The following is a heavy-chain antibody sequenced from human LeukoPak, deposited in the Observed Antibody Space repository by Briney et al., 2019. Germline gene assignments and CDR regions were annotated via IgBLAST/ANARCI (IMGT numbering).Heavy chain of an antibody. D-gene: IGHD2-21*02. CDR1: GDSVSMPSAA. V-gene: IGHV6-1*01. CDR3: SREVAYCGDDCYSAEFDY. CDR2: TYYRSKWHY. J-gene: IGHJ4*02. Sequence: SQTLSLTCALSGDSVSMPSAASNCLRQPPPACLESLGRTYYRSKWHYDYRESVRSRVSIHPETYKNQFSLHLNSVTPEDTAVYYCSREVAYCGDDCYSAEFDYWGQGILVTVSS.